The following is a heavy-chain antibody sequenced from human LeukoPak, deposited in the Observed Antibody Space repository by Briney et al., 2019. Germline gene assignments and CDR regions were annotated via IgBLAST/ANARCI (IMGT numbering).Heavy chain of an antibody. V-gene: IGHV3-23*01. J-gene: IGHJ4*02. CDR3: ARYYDILTGYLPYFDY. CDR1: GFTFSSYA. D-gene: IGHD3-9*01. Sequence: GGSLRLSCAASGFTFSSYAMSWVHQAPGKGLEWVSAISGSGGSTYYADSVKGRFTISRDNSKNTLYLQMNSLRAEDTAVYYCARYYDILTGYLPYFDYWGQGTLVTVSS. CDR2: ISGSGGST.